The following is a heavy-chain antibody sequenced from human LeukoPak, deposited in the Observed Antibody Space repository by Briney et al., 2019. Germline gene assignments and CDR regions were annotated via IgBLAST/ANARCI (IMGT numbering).Heavy chain of an antibody. V-gene: IGHV4-59*01. CDR1: GGSISTYY. Sequence: SETLSLTCIVSGGSISTYYWSWIRQPPGKGLEWIGYIYYTGSTTYNPSLKSRVSISVDTSKNKFSLDLNSVSAAVTAVYYCARGRGDSRGTSFDPWGQGTLVTVSS. CDR3: ARGRGDSRGTSFDP. J-gene: IGHJ5*02. D-gene: IGHD3-10*01. CDR2: IYYTGST.